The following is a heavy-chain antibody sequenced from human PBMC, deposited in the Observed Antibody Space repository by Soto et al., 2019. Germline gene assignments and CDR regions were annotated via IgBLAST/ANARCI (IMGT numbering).Heavy chain of an antibody. Sequence: GSVPTLVNPTETLTLTCTVSGLSLSNGRLGVGWIRQPPGKALEWLAHIFSNDDKSYSTSLKSRLTISKDTSRSQVVLTMTNVEPVDSATYYCALIKDCSRTDCYLALFDPCGQGPMVTVAS. J-gene: IGHJ5*01. D-gene: IGHD2-2*01. V-gene: IGHV2-26*01. CDR2: IFSNDDK. CDR3: ALIKDCSRTDCYLALFDP. CDR1: GLSLSNGRLG.